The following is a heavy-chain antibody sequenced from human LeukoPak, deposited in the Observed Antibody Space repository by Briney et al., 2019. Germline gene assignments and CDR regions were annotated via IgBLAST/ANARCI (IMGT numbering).Heavy chain of an antibody. Sequence: ASVKVSCKASAYTFTGYYMHWVRQAPGQGLEWMGWINPNSGGTNYAQKFQGRVTMTRDTSISTAYMGLSRLRSDDTAVYYCARDAHDFWSGYRGMDVWGQGTTVTVSS. V-gene: IGHV1-2*02. CDR2: INPNSGGT. J-gene: IGHJ6*02. CDR3: ARDAHDFWSGYRGMDV. D-gene: IGHD3-3*01. CDR1: AYTFTGYY.